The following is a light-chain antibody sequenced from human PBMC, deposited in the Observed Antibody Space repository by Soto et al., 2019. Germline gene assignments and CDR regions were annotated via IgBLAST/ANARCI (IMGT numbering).Light chain of an antibody. CDR2: EVT. J-gene: IGLJ1*01. CDR3: SSHTSGSTRV. Sequence: QSVLTQPASVSGSPGQSIAISCTGTSSDVGGYDYVSWYQQQPDKAPKLMIYEVTKRPSGVSNRFSGSKSGNTASLTISRLQSEDEADYYCSSHTSGSTRVFGTGTKVTV. CDR1: SSDVGGYDY. V-gene: IGLV2-14*01.